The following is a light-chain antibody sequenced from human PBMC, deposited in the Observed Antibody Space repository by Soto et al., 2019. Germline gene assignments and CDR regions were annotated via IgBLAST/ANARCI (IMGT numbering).Light chain of an antibody. CDR2: GAS. Sequence: EILMTQSPATLSVSPGERATLSCRASQSVSSNLAWYQQKPGQAPKLLIYGASSRDTGIPYRFSGSGSGTDFTLTINRLEPEDFAVYYCQQCGTLPGTFGQGTKVDIK. J-gene: IGKJ1*01. V-gene: IGKV3-20*01. CDR1: QSVSSN. CDR3: QQCGTLPGT.